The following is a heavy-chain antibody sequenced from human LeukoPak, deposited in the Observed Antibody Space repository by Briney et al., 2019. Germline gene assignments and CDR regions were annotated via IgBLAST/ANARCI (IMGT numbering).Heavy chain of an antibody. CDR3: ARGVYYYDSSGLTSLDY. CDR1: GYTFTSYG. CDR2: MNPNSGNT. J-gene: IGHJ4*02. Sequence: ASVKVSCKASGYTFTSYGINWVRQATGQGLEWMGWMNPNSGNTGYAQKFQGRVTMTRNTSISTAYMELSSLRSEDTAVYYCARGVYYYDSSGLTSLDYWGQGTLVTVAS. V-gene: IGHV1-8*01. D-gene: IGHD3-22*01.